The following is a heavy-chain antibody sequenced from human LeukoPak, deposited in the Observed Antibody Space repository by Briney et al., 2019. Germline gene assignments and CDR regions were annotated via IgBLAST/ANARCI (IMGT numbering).Heavy chain of an antibody. CDR2: IYSGGNT. Sequence: GGSLRLSCAASGFTVSSNYMSWVRQAPGKGLEWVSVIYSGGNTYYADSVKGRFTISRDNSKNTLYLQMNSLRAEDTAVYYCARDATNRRGYSYGTYFDYWGQGTLVTVSS. CDR1: GFTVSSNY. J-gene: IGHJ4*02. V-gene: IGHV3-66*01. D-gene: IGHD5-18*01. CDR3: ARDATNRRGYSYGTYFDY.